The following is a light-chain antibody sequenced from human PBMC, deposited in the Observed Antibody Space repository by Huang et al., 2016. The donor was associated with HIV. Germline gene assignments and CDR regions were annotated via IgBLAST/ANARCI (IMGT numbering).Light chain of an antibody. J-gene: IGKJ5*01. CDR3: QQLRTYPIT. Sequence: QLTQSPSSLSMSVGDRVIITCQASQDIATSLAWYQHKPGRAPKLLISPASTLQSGVPSRFSGGSAGTYFTLIINNLQPEDFATYYCQQLRTYPITFGQGTRLDIK. CDR1: QDIATS. CDR2: PAS. V-gene: IGKV1-9*01.